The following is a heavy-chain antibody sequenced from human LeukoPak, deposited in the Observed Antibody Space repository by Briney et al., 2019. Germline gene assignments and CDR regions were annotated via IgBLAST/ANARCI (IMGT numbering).Heavy chain of an antibody. CDR1: GFTLSTYT. CDR2: TSSSDAGT. V-gene: IGHV3-23*01. J-gene: IGHJ4*02. Sequence: GGSLRLSCAASGFTLSTYTMSWVRQTPGKGLEWVAATSSSDAGTYHADSVRGRFTISRDNSKNTLYLQMNSLRAEDAAVYFCAKAPVTSCRGAYCYPFDSWGQGTLVTVSS. D-gene: IGHD2-21*01. CDR3: AKAPVTSCRGAYCYPFDS.